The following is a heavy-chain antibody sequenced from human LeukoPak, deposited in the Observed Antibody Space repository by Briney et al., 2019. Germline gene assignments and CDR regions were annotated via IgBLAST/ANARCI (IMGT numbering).Heavy chain of an antibody. V-gene: IGHV3-30*02. CDR1: RFTFNSHG. CDR2: IRYDGSNK. D-gene: IGHD4-11*01. CDR3: VKDDFR. Sequence: PGGSLRLSCAAHRFTFNSHGMNWGRQAPGKGLEWVTFIRYDGSNKYYADSVKGRFTISRDNSKNTLYLQMNSLRAEDTAIYYCVKDDFRWGQGTLVTVSS. J-gene: IGHJ4*02.